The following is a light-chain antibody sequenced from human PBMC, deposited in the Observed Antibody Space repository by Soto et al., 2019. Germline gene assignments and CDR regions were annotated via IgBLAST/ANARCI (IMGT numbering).Light chain of an antibody. CDR1: SSNIGSNT. CDR2: THN. Sequence: QSVLTQPPSASGTPGQRITISCSGSSSNIGSNTINWYQQLPGTAPKLLSYTHNQRPSGVPDRFSGSKSGTSASLAISGLQSEDETDYYCAAWDDSLNGWVFGGGTKVTVL. J-gene: IGLJ2*01. CDR3: AAWDDSLNGWV. V-gene: IGLV1-44*01.